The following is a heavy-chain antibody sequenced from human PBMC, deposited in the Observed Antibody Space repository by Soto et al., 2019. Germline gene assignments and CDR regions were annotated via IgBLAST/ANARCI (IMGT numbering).Heavy chain of an antibody. D-gene: IGHD3-22*01. V-gene: IGHV3-30*18. CDR3: AKDTYYHDSSGYYVFDY. CDR1: GLIFSSYG. J-gene: IGHJ4*02. CDR2: ISYDGTNN. Sequence: QGQLVESGGGVVQPGRSLRLSCAASGLIFSSYGMHWVRQAPGKGLEWLAVISYDGTNNNYADSVKGRFTISRDNSKNTQYLQMNSLRPDDTAVYYCAKDTYYHDSSGYYVFDYWGQGTLVTVSS.